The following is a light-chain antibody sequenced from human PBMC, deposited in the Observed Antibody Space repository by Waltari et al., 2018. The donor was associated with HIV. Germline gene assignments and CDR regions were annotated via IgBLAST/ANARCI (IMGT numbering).Light chain of an antibody. V-gene: IGLV2-14*03. J-gene: IGLJ3*02. CDR3: GSYTATNSMM. Sequence: QSALTQPAYVSGSPGQSITISCPGPTRAAVSFDHVSWYHQHPGKVPTLIIYDVSFRASGVSNRFSASKSGNTTSLTISGLQAEDEAVYYCGSYTATNSMMFGGGTKLTVL. CDR2: DVS. CDR1: TRAAVSFDH.